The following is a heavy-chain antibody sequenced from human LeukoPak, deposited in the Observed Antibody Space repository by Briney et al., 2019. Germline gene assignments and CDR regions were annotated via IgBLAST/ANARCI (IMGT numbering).Heavy chain of an antibody. CDR3: VTTGHSSGWQFDY. CDR2: IHHSGIT. V-gene: IGHV4-4*02. Sequence: SETLSHTCAVSGVPNNTNWWSWVRQPPGMGLEWIGEIHHSGITHYNPSLKSRVTISLDKSKNQLSLNLNSVTAADTAVYFCVTTGHSSGWQFDYWGQGTLVTVSS. D-gene: IGHD6-19*01. CDR1: GVPNNTNW. J-gene: IGHJ4*02.